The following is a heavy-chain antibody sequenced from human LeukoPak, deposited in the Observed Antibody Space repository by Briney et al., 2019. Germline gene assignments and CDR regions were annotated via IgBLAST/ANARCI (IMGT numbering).Heavy chain of an antibody. J-gene: IGHJ4*02. CDR3: ARGAALVVPAAPDY. V-gene: IGHV1-69*13. CDR1: GGTFSSYA. D-gene: IGHD2-2*01. Sequence: GASVKVSCKASGGTFSSYAISWVRQAPGQGLEWMGGIIPIFGTANYAQKFQGRVTITADESTSTAYMELSRLRSDDTAVYYCARGAALVVPAAPDYWGQGTLVTVSS. CDR2: IIPIFGTA.